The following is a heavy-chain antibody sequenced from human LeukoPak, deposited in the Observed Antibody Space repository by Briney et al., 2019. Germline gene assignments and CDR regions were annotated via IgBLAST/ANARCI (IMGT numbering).Heavy chain of an antibody. CDR1: GGSISSYY. J-gene: IGHJ3*02. Sequence: SETLSLTCSVSGGSISSYYWSWIRQPPGKGLEWIGYIYYSGRTSYNPSLKSRVTISVDTSKNQFSLKLSSVTAADTAVYYCAREGYYYGSGAHDAFDIWGQGTMVTVSS. V-gene: IGHV4-59*12. CDR3: AREGYYYGSGAHDAFDI. D-gene: IGHD3-10*01. CDR2: IYYSGRT.